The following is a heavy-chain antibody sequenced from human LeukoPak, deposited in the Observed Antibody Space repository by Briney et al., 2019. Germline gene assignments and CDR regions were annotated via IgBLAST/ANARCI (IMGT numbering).Heavy chain of an antibody. V-gene: IGHV4-39*07. Sequence: KPSETLSLTCTVSGGSISSGDYYWSWIRQPPGKGLEWIGEINHSGSTNYNPSLKSRVTISVDASKNQFSLKLSSVTAADTAVYYCARAPVMLDAFDIWGQGTMVTVSS. CDR1: GGSISSGDYY. CDR2: INHSGST. CDR3: ARAPVMLDAFDI. J-gene: IGHJ3*02. D-gene: IGHD2-8*01.